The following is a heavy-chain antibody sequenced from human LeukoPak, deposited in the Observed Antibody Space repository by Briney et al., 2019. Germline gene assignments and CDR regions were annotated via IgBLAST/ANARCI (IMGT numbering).Heavy chain of an antibody. J-gene: IGHJ3*02. CDR2: ISSGSIYT. D-gene: IGHD2-15*01. CDR1: GFAFSDYY. CDR3: ARDETKIKFDSGTYSPDAFDI. V-gene: IGHV3-11*06. Sequence: PGGSLRLSCAASGFAFSDYYMTWVRQAPGKGLECISYISSGSIYTKYADSVKGRFSISRDNAKNSLYLHTTSLRAEDTAVYFCARDETKIKFDSGTYSPDAFDIWGQGTTVTVSS.